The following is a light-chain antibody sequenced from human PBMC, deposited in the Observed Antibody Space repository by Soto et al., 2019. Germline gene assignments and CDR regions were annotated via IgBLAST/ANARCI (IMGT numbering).Light chain of an antibody. CDR2: EVS. CDR3: SSYAGSNNFVL. J-gene: IGLJ2*01. V-gene: IGLV2-8*01. CDR1: SSDVGGYNY. Sequence: QSALTQPPSASGSPGQSVTISCTGTSSDVGGYNYVSWYQQHPGKAPKLMIFEVSKRPSGVPDRFSGSKSGNTASLTVSGLQTDDEAEYYCSSYAGSNNFVLFGGGTQLTVL.